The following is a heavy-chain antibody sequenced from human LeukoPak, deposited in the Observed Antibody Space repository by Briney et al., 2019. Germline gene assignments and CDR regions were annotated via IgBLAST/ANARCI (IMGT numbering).Heavy chain of an antibody. Sequence: PSETLSLTCGVSGCSISGGYYWAWIRQPPGKGLEWIGTIYHIGSTYYTPSLGSRVTISVDTSKNEFSLNLKYVTAADTAVYYCARAGWIITSGIDYWGQGALVTVSS. J-gene: IGHJ4*02. CDR3: ARAGWIITSGIDY. CDR1: GCSISGGYY. CDR2: IYHIGST. V-gene: IGHV4-38-2*01. D-gene: IGHD3-10*01.